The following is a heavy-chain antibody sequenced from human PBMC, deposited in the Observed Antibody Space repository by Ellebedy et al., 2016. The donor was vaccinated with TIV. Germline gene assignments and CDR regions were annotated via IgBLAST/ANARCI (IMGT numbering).Heavy chain of an antibody. CDR3: ARFVAAHGYDY. J-gene: IGHJ4*02. CDR2: MYFSGGT. D-gene: IGHD6-25*01. Sequence: MPSETLSLTCTVSGGSIRTSYWSWIRQPPGKGLEWIGYMYFSGGTNSNPSLKSRVTISVDTSNNLFSLTLDSVTAADTAVYYCARFVAAHGYDYWGQGTLVTVSS. V-gene: IGHV4-59*01. CDR1: GGSIRTSY.